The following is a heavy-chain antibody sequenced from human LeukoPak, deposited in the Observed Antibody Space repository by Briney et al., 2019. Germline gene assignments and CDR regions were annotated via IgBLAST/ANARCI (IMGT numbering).Heavy chain of an antibody. D-gene: IGHD5-24*01. CDR1: GYSFTAYW. CDR2: MNPNSGVT. V-gene: IGHV1-2*02. Sequence: ASVKVSCKASGYSFTAYWIHWVRQAPGQGFEWMGCMNPNSGVTGYAQSFQGRVTMTRDTSISTAYMELNSLRSDDSAVYYCARDPGYLQSDYWGHGTLVSVPS. J-gene: IGHJ4*01. CDR3: ARDPGYLQSDY.